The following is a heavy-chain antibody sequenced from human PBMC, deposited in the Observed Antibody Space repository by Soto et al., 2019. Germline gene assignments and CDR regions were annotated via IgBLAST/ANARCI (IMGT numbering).Heavy chain of an antibody. J-gene: IGHJ6*02. CDR1: GDSITNSDW. CDR2: IHHSGAT. Sequence: QIQLQESVPGLVKSSGTLSLTCTVSGDSITNSDWWSWVRQSPGKGLEWIGEIHHSGATNYNPSLKSRFPISVDTSTNHLSLQVRSVTAADTAVYYSVRNGYYCLDIWGRGTTVTVSS. V-gene: IGHV4-4*02. CDR3: VRNGYYCLDI.